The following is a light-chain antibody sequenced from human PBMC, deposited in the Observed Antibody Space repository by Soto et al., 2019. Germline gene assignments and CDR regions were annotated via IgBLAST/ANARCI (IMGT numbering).Light chain of an antibody. Sequence: EIVLTQSPGTLSLSPGERATLSCRASQSVRSSYSAWYQQKPGQAPRLLIYGTSNRATGIPDRFGGSGSGTDFTLTISRLGPEDFAMYYCQQYESSPWTFGQGTKVEI. CDR1: QSVRSSY. J-gene: IGKJ1*01. CDR3: QQYESSPWT. V-gene: IGKV3-20*01. CDR2: GTS.